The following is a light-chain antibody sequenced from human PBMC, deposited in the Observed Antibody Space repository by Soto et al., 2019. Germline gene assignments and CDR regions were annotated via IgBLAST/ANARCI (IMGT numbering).Light chain of an antibody. Sequence: QSALTQPPSASGSPGQSVTISCTGTSSDVGGYNYVSWYQQHPGKAPKLVIYEVSKRPSGVPDRFSGSKSGNTASLTVSGLQAEDEADYYCFSFTSTNTHVFGSGTKLTVL. CDR1: SSDVGGYNY. CDR3: FSFTSTNTHV. J-gene: IGLJ1*01. V-gene: IGLV2-8*01. CDR2: EVS.